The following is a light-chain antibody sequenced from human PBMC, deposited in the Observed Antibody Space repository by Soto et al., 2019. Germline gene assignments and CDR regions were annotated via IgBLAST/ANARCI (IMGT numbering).Light chain of an antibody. CDR3: CSYAGSSTVVV. CDR2: EDT. V-gene: IGLV2-23*02. CDR1: SSDVGSYNL. J-gene: IGLJ2*01. Sequence: QSVLTQPASVSGSPGQSITISCTGTSSDVGSYNLVSWYQQHPGKAPKLMIYEDTKRPSGVSNRFSGSKSGNTASLTISGLQAEDEADYYCCSYAGSSTVVVFGGGTKVTVL.